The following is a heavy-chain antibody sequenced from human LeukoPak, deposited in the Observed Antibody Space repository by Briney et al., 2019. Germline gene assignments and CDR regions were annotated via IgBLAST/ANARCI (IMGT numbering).Heavy chain of an antibody. D-gene: IGHD3-10*02. J-gene: IGHJ6*04. CDR1: GFTFSSYW. V-gene: IGHV3-48*04. CDR3: AELGITMIGGV. CDR2: ISSSGSTI. Sequence: GGSLRLSCAASGFTFSSYWMNWVRQAPGKGLEWVSYISSSGSTIYYADSVKGRLTISRDNAKSSLYLQMNSLRAEDTAVYYCAELGITMIGGVWGKGTTVTISS.